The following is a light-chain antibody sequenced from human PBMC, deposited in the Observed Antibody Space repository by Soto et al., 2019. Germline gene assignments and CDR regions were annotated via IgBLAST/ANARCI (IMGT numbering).Light chain of an antibody. CDR1: QSVSSSY. V-gene: IGKV3-20*01. CDR3: KPSGSSPWT. J-gene: IGKJ1*01. Sequence: EIVLTQSPGTLSLTPGQRATLCGRSSQSVSSSYLAWYQQKPGQDTRILIYGEYSRATGIPDRFSGSGSGTDFTLTIRRLEPEDFAVYYCKPSGSSPWTLGHGHKVDIK. CDR2: GEY.